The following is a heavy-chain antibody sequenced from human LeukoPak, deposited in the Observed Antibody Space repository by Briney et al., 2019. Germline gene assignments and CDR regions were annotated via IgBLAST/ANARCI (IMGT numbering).Heavy chain of an antibody. J-gene: IGHJ4*02. CDR3: ASSDSGWYEDFDY. CDR2: ISSSSSYI. CDR1: GFTFSSYS. D-gene: IGHD6-19*01. Sequence: GGSLRLSCADSGFTFSSYSMNCVREAPGKGLEWVSSISSSSSYIYYADSVKGRFTISRDNAKNSLYLQMNSLRAEDTAVYYCASSDSGWYEDFDYWGQGTLVTVSS. V-gene: IGHV3-21*01.